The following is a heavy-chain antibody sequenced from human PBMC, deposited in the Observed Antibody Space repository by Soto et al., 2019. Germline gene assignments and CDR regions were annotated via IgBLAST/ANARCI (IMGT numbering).Heavy chain of an antibody. CDR3: ARRGAGFDI. V-gene: IGHV3-74*01. Sequence: EVQLVESGGGLVQPGGSLTLSCAASGFTFSNYWMHWVRQAPGKGLVWVSRINSDGSSTTYADSVKGRFTISRDNAKNTPYLEMNSLRAEDTAVDYCARRGAGFDIWGQGTRVTVSS. J-gene: IGHJ3*02. CDR1: GFTFSNYW. CDR2: INSDGSST. D-gene: IGHD6-19*01.